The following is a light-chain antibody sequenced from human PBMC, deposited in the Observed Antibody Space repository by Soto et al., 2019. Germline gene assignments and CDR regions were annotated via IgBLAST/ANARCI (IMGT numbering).Light chain of an antibody. CDR3: QSYDSSLSGYV. CDR1: SGSIASNY. CDR2: EGN. J-gene: IGLJ1*01. V-gene: IGLV6-57*04. Sequence: NFMLTQPHSVSESPGKTVTISCTRSSGSIASNYVQWYQQRPGSVPTTVIYEGNQRPSGVPDRFSGSKSGTSASLAITGLQAEDEADYYCQSYDSSLSGYVFGTGTKLTVL.